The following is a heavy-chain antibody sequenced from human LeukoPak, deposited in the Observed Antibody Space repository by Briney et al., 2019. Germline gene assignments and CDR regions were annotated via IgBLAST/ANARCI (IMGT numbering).Heavy chain of an antibody. J-gene: IGHJ4*02. CDR3: ARDWRGSGSYYFVY. V-gene: IGHV3-30*04. CDR1: GVSFSSYA. D-gene: IGHD3-10*01. Sequence: PGGTLRLSCAVSGVSFSSYALRWVRQAPGKGLEWVAVISYDGSNKYYTDSVKGGFTISRDNSKNTLYREMNSLRGEDRAVYYCARDWRGSGSYYFVYWGQGTRVTVSS. CDR2: ISYDGSNK.